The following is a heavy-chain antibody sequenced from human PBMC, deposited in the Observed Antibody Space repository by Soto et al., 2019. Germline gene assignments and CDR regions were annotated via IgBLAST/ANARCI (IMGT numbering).Heavy chain of an antibody. J-gene: IGHJ2*01. D-gene: IGHD1-26*01. CDR2: ISYDGSNK. V-gene: IGHV3-30*18. CDR1: GFTVRTYG. Sequence: QVQLVESVGGVVQPGRSLRLSCAASGFTVRTYGMHWVRQAPGKGLEWVAVISYDGSNKYYVDSVKGRFTISRDNSKNTLYLQMNSLRAEDTAVYYCAKGHRDDLVGATTGGWYFDLWGRGTLVTVSS. CDR3: AKGHRDDLVGATTGGWYFDL.